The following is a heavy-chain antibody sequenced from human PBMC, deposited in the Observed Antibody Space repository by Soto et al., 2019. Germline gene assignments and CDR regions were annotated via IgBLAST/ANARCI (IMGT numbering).Heavy chain of an antibody. V-gene: IGHV3-7*05. J-gene: IGHJ4*02. CDR3: ANHTRGETTVLR. CDR1: GFTFSDFW. CDR2: INQGGSER. Sequence: EVHLVESGGGLVQPGGSLRLSCAASGFTFSDFWMAWVRQAPGKGLEWVANINQGGSERQYVDSVKGRFTISRDNAKNSLYLQMNSLRAEDTAVYYCANHTRGETTVLRWGQGTLVTVSS. D-gene: IGHD4-4*01.